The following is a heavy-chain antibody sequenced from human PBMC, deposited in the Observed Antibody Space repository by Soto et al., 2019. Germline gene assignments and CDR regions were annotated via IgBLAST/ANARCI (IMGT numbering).Heavy chain of an antibody. CDR3: TTDSPITPYSYGIVYYYYYGMDV. Sequence: PGGSLRLSCAASGFTFSNAWMNWVRQAPGKGLEWVGRIKSKTDGGTTDYAAPVKGRFTISRDDSKNTLYLQMNSLKTEDTAVYYCTTDSPITPYSYGIVYYYYYGMDVWGQGTTVTVSS. CDR2: IKSKTDGGTT. V-gene: IGHV3-15*07. CDR1: GFTFSNAW. J-gene: IGHJ6*02. D-gene: IGHD5-18*01.